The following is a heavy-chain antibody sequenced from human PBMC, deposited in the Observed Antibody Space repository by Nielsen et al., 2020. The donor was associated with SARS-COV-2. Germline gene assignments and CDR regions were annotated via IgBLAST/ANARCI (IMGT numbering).Heavy chain of an antibody. CDR2: ISGSGGST. CDR3: AKDPRKFDY. V-gene: IGHV3-23*01. CDR1: GLTFSSYA. Sequence: GEALKISCAASGLTFSSYAMSWVRQAPGKGLEWVSAISGSGGSTYYADSVKGRFTISRDNSKNTLYLQMNSLRAEDTAVYYCAKDPRKFDYWGQGTLVTVSS. J-gene: IGHJ4*02.